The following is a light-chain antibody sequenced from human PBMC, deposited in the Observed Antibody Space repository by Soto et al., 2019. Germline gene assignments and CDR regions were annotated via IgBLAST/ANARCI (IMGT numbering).Light chain of an antibody. CDR1: RGISSW. Sequence: DFQLTQSPSSVSASVGDRVTITCRASRGISSWLVWYQQKPGKAPKLLSYGASSLQSGVPSRFSGSGSGTHFTLTSSKLQPEDFATYNCQQANSFPLYTLRPRTKLEIK. CDR3: QQANSFPLYT. J-gene: IGKJ2*01. CDR2: GAS. V-gene: IGKV1D-12*01.